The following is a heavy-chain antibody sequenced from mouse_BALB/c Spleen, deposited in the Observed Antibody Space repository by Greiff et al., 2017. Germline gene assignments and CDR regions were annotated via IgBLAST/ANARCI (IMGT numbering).Heavy chain of an antibody. V-gene: IGHV7-3*02. CDR3: ARGYDGYSLAY. CDR2: IRNKANGYTT. D-gene: IGHD2-3*01. Sequence: EVQLVESGGGLVQPGGSLRLSCATSGFTFTDYYMSWVRQPPGKALEWLGFIRNKANGYTTEYSASVKGRFTISRDNSQSILYLQMNTLRAEDSATYYCARGYDGYSLAYWGQGTLVTVSA. J-gene: IGHJ3*01. CDR1: GFTFTDYY.